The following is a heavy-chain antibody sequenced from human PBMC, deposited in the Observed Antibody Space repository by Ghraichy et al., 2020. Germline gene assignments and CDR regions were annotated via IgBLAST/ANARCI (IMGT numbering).Heavy chain of an antibody. Sequence: SETLSLTCTVSGGSISSYYWSWIRQPPGKGLEWIGYIYYSGSTNYNPSLKSRVTISVDTSKNQFSLKLSSVTAADTAVYYCARHLSGYDLIAVAGGAGYYYGMDVWCQGTTVTVSS. D-gene: IGHD5-12*01. J-gene: IGHJ6*02. CDR3: ARHLSGYDLIAVAGGAGYYYGMDV. V-gene: IGHV4-59*08. CDR2: IYYSGST. CDR1: GGSISSYY.